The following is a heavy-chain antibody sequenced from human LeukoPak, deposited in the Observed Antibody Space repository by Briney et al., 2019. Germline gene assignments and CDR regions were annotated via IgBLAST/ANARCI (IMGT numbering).Heavy chain of an antibody. V-gene: IGHV3-48*04. D-gene: IGHD6-19*01. CDR3: ARGAYSSGWAYFDH. J-gene: IGHJ4*02. Sequence: GGSLRLSCAASGLTFSDYSMNWVRQAPGKGLEWVSYISFSVNTKYYGDSVKGRFTISRDNAKNSLYLHMDSLRAEDTAVYYCARGAYSSGWAYFDHWGQGTPVTVSS. CDR2: ISFSVNTK. CDR1: GLTFSDYS.